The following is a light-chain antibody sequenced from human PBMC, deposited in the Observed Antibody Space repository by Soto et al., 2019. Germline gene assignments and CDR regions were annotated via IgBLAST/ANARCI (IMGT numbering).Light chain of an antibody. Sequence: QAVVTQEPSLTVSPGGTVTLTCGSSTGAVTSGHYPYWFQQKPGQAPRTLIFETSNKHSWTPARFSGSLLGGKAAVTLSGAQPEDEAEYYCRLHYNGARVFGGGTKLTVL. V-gene: IGLV7-46*01. CDR2: ETS. J-gene: IGLJ3*02. CDR3: RLHYNGARV. CDR1: TGAVTSGHY.